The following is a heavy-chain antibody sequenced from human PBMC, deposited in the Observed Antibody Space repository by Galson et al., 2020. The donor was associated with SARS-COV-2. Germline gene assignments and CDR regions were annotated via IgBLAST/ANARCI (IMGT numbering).Heavy chain of an antibody. CDR3: ARSYSGSYYYGMDV. CDR1: GFTFSSYA. J-gene: IGHJ6*02. CDR2: ISYDGSNK. D-gene: IGHD1-26*01. Sequence: LSLTCAASGFTFSSYAMHWVRQAPGKGLEWVAVISYDGSNKYYADSVKGRFTISRDNSKNTLYLQMNSLRAEDTAVYYCARSYSGSYYYGMDVWGQGTTVTVSS. V-gene: IGHV3-30-3*01.